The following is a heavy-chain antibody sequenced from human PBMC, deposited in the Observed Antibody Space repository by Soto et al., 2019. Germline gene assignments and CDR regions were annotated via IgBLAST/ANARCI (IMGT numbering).Heavy chain of an antibody. J-gene: IGHJ4*02. CDR1: GGSFSGYY. CDR2: INHSGST. V-gene: IGHV4-34*01. Sequence: QVQLQQWGAGLLKPSETLSLTCAVYGGSFSGYYWSWIRQPPGKGLEWIGEINHSGSTNYNPSLTSRVTISVDTSKNQFSLKLSSVTAADTAVYYCARGGGYCSGGSCYSSKAFDYWGQGTLVTVSS. CDR3: ARGGGYCSGGSCYSSKAFDY. D-gene: IGHD2-15*01.